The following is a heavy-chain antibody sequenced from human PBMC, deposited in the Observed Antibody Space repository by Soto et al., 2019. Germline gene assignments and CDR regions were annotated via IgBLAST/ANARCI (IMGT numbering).Heavy chain of an antibody. V-gene: IGHV4-59*01. CDR1: GRSISSYY. CDR2: IYYSGST. D-gene: IGHD3-3*01. CDR3: ARINFDFWSGPPPGMDV. J-gene: IGHJ6*02. Sequence: PSETLSLTCTVSGRSISSYYWSWIRQPPGKGLEWIGYIYYSGSTNYNPSLKSRVTISVDTSKNQFSLKLSSVTAADTAVYYCARINFDFWSGPPPGMDVWGQGTTVPVSS.